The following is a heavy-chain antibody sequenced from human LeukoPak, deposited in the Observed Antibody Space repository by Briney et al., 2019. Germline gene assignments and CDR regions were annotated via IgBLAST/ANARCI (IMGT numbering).Heavy chain of an antibody. V-gene: IGHV3-30*04. CDR1: GFTFSGYA. CDR2: ISYDGSDK. Sequence: GGSLRLSCAASGFTFSGYAMHWVRQAPGKGLEWVALISYDGSDKYYADSVKGRFTVSRDNSKNTLYLQMSSLRAEDTAVYYCARDQSAAEDYWGQGTLVTVSS. CDR3: ARDQSAAEDY. D-gene: IGHD2-15*01. J-gene: IGHJ4*02.